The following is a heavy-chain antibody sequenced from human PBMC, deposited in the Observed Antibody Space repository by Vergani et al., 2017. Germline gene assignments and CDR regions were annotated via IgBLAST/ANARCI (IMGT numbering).Heavy chain of an antibody. D-gene: IGHD1-26*01. CDR2: LTGGGGRT. V-gene: IGHV3-23*01. CDR1: GFTFSTYA. J-gene: IGHJ4*02. CDR3: VKDAGSYENFFDS. Sequence: EVQLLESGGSLKQPGGSVRLSCAASGFTFSTYAMNWVRQAPGKGLEWVSALTGGGGRTYYADSFKGRFIISRDNSRDTLYLQMNSLRPEDTATYYCVKDAGSYENFFDSWGQGTLVTVSS.